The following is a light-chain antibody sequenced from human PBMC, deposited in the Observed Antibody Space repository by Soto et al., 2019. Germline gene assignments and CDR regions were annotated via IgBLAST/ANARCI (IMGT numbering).Light chain of an antibody. Sequence: QSALTQPASVSGSPGQSITISCTGTSSDIGAFTFVSWYQQHPGKVPKLMIFDVNRRPSGVSDRFSGSKSGNTASLTISGLQAEDEGDYYCSSYTRSSPHVFGSGTKLTVL. CDR3: SSYTRSSPHV. CDR2: DVN. V-gene: IGLV2-14*03. J-gene: IGLJ1*01. CDR1: SSDIGAFTF.